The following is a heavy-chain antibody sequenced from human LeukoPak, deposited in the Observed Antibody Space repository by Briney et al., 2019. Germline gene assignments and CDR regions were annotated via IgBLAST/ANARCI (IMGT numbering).Heavy chain of an antibody. D-gene: IGHD4-17*01. CDR3: ARDHGDYVGVKVGFDS. Sequence: ASVKVSCKASGYTFTNYGISWVRQAPGQGLEWVARTSGYNGNTAYAQKVEDRVTLTADTSTAYLELRSLTSDDTAVYYCARDHGDYVGVKVGFDSWGQGTLVTVSS. J-gene: IGHJ4*02. V-gene: IGHV1-18*01. CDR2: TSGYNGNT. CDR1: GYTFTNYG.